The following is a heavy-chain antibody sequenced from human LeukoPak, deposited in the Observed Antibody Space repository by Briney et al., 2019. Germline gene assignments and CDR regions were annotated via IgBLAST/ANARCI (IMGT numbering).Heavy chain of an antibody. V-gene: IGHV4-39*06. CDR2: IYHSGST. CDR3: ARHAQLRFLEWLLSLNWFDP. CDR1: GGSISSSNYY. Sequence: SETLSLTCTVSGGSISSSNYYWGWIRQPPGKGLEWIGSIYHSGSTYYNPSLKSRVTISVDTSKNQFTLKLSSVTAADTAVYYCARHAQLRFLEWLLSLNWFDPWGQGTLVTVSS. D-gene: IGHD3-3*01. J-gene: IGHJ5*02.